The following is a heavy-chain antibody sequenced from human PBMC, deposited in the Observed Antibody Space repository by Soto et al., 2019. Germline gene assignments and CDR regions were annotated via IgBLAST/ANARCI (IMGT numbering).Heavy chain of an antibody. Sequence: GGSLRLSCAASGFTFSSYSMNWVRQAPGKGLEWVSSISSSSSYIYYADSVKGRFTISRDNAKNSLYLQMNSLRDEDTAVYYCARDGKGAAYTHGPYYFDYWGQGALVTVSS. CDR2: ISSSSSYI. V-gene: IGHV3-21*01. CDR3: ARDGKGAAYTHGPYYFDY. D-gene: IGHD1-1*01. CDR1: GFTFSSYS. J-gene: IGHJ4*02.